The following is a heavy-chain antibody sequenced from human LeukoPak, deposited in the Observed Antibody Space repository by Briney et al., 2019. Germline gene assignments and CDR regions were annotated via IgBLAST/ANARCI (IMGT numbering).Heavy chain of an antibody. D-gene: IGHD3-10*01. Sequence: GAPVKRSCTASGYTFTGYYMHSVRQAPGQGLEWMGWINPNSGGSNNAQKYQGRVTMTRDTSINTAYMELSRLTSDDTAVYYCARDRGPYYFDYWGQGTM. V-gene: IGHV1-2*02. CDR3: ARDRGPYYFDY. J-gene: IGHJ4*02. CDR2: INPNSGGS. CDR1: GYTFTGYY.